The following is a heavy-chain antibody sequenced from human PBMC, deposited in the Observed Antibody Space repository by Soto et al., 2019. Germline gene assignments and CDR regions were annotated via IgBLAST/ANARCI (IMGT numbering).Heavy chain of an antibody. CDR2: INPSGGRN. CDR1: GYTFTSYS. CDR3: ARELYSSTWSTGGAFDI. J-gene: IGHJ3*02. V-gene: IGHV1-46*01. Sequence: ASVNVPCKESGYTFTSYSIHWVRQAPGQGLEWIGKINPSGGRNYAQKFQGRVTMTRETSTSTVYMELSSLRSEDTAVYYCARELYSSTWSTGGAFDISGQGTVVTVSS. D-gene: IGHD6-13*01.